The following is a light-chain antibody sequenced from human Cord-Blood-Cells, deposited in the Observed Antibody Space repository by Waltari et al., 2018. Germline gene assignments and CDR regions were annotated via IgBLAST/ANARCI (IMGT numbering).Light chain of an antibody. CDR2: DVS. CDR3: SSYTSSSTYV. Sequence: QSALTQPVTVSGSPGQSITISCTGTSSDVGGYNYVSWYQQHPGKAPKLMIYDVSNRPSVVSNRFSGSKSGNTASLTISGLQAEDEADYYCSSYTSSSTYVFGTGTKVTVL. CDR1: SSDVGGYNY. V-gene: IGLV2-14*01. J-gene: IGLJ1*01.